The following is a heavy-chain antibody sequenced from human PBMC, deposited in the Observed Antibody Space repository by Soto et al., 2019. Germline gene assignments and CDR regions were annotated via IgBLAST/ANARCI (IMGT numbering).Heavy chain of an antibody. J-gene: IGHJ5*02. V-gene: IGHV3-11*01. CDR3: ARESYCSGGRCDNWFDP. Sequence: PGGSLRLSCAASGFTFSDYYMSWIRQAPGKGLEWVSYISSSGSAIYYADSVKGRFTISRDNAKNSLYLQMNSLRAEDTAVYYCARESYCSGGRCDNWFDPWGQGTLVTVSS. CDR2: ISSSGSAI. CDR1: GFTFSDYY. D-gene: IGHD2-15*01.